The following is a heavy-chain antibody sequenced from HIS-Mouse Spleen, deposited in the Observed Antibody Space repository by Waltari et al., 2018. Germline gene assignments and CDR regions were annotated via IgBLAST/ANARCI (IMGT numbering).Heavy chain of an antibody. D-gene: IGHD6-13*01. V-gene: IGHV4-39*07. J-gene: IGHJ2*01. CDR1: GGSISSSSYY. Sequence: QLQLQESGPGLVKPSETLSLTCTVSGGSISSSSYYWGWIRQPPGKGLEWIGSIYYSGDTYSIPSLKRRVTISVDTAKNQCSLKLSSVTAATTAVYYCAREIPYSSSWYDWYFDLWGRGTLVTVSS. CDR2: IYYSGDT. CDR3: AREIPYSSSWYDWYFDL.